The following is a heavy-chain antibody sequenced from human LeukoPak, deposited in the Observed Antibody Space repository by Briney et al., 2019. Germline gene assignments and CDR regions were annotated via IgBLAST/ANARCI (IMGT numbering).Heavy chain of an antibody. CDR1: GDTFSSYS. J-gene: IGHJ6*03. D-gene: IGHD2-2*01. CDR2: KRYDGSNK. V-gene: IGHV3-30*02. Sequence: GGSLRLFCAASGDTFSSYSMNWVRQAPGKGLEWVAFKRYDGSNKYCADSVKGRFTISRDNSKNTLYLQMNSLRAEDTAVYYCAKKGQDIVVVPAAIQNYYYYYMDVWGKGTTVTISS. CDR3: AKKGQDIVVVPAAIQNYYYYYMDV.